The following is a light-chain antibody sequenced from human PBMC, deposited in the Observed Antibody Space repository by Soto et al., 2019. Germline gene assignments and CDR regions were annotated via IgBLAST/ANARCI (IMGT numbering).Light chain of an antibody. Sequence: EMVLTQSPDTLSVSPGERATLSCRASQSVSNNLAWYQQKPGQAPRLLIYGASTRATGIPARFSGSGSGTEFTLTISSLQSEDFAVYYCQQYDNWPLTFGGGTKVDIK. CDR1: QSVSNN. V-gene: IGKV3-15*01. CDR3: QQYDNWPLT. CDR2: GAS. J-gene: IGKJ4*01.